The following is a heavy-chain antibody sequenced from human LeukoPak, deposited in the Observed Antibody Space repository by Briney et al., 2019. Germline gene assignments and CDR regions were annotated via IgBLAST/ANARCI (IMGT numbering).Heavy chain of an antibody. CDR1: GYTFTGYC. CDR2: TNPNSGGT. J-gene: IGHJ3*02. V-gene: IGHV1-2*02. CDR3: ARDREGYYDILTGYYGVGAFDI. D-gene: IGHD3-9*01. Sequence: ASVKVSCKASGYTFTGYCMHWVRQAPGQGLEWMGWTNPNSGGTNYAQKFQGRVTMTRDTSISTAYMELSRLRSDDTAVYYCARDREGYYDILTGYYGVGAFDIWGQGTMVTVSS.